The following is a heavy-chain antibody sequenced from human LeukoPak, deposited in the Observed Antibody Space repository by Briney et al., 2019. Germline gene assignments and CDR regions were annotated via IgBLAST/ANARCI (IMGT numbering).Heavy chain of an antibody. CDR2: INTGSSTM. J-gene: IGHJ4*02. CDR3: ARDSMVRGVLSSIY. V-gene: IGHV3-48*04. CDR1: GFTFSSYS. Sequence: GGSLRLSSAASGFTFSSYSMNWVRQAPGKGLEWVSYINTGSSTMYYADSVKGRFTISRDNAKNSLYLQMNSLRAEDTAVYYCARDSMVRGVLSSIYWGQGTLVTVSS. D-gene: IGHD3-10*01.